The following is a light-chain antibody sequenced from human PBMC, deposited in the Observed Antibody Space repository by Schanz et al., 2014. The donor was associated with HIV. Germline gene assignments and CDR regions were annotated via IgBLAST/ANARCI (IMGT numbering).Light chain of an antibody. J-gene: IGLJ1*01. V-gene: IGLV2-14*01. CDR1: SSDVGDYNY. Sequence: QSALTQPPSASGSPGQSVTISCTGTSSDVGDYNYVSWYQQHPGKAPKLMIYEVTKRPSGVSNRFSGSKSGNTASLTISGLQAEDEAVYYCSSYTSSSTPYVFGSGTKLTVL. CDR2: EVT. CDR3: SSYTSSSTPYV.